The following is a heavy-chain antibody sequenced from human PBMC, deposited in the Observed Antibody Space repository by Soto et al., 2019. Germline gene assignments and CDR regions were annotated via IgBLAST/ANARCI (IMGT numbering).Heavy chain of an antibody. CDR1: GGSISSYF. V-gene: IGHV4-59*01. CDR2: VYYTGTT. J-gene: IGHJ4*02. D-gene: IGHD6-13*01. CDR3: ARDLAAVPRAFDY. Sequence: QVQLQESGPGLLKPSETLSLTCTVSGGSISSYFYIWVRQPPGKGLEWIGSVYYTGTTDYNPSLKSRVTISVDTSKTQFSLNLRSVTAADTAVYYCARDLAAVPRAFDYWGRGTLVTVSP.